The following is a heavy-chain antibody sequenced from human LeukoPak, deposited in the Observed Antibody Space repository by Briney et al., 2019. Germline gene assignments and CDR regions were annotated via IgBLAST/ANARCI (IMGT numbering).Heavy chain of an antibody. CDR3: ARMGRVLLTGYGKLDY. V-gene: IGHV4-39*07. CDR2: INHSGST. CDR1: GGSISSSSYY. D-gene: IGHD3-9*01. J-gene: IGHJ4*02. Sequence: SETLSLTCTVSGGSISSSSYYWGWIRQPPGKGLEWIGEINHSGSTNYNPSLKSRVTISVDTSKNQFSLKLSSVTAADTAVYYCARMGRVLLTGYGKLDYWGQGTLVTVSS.